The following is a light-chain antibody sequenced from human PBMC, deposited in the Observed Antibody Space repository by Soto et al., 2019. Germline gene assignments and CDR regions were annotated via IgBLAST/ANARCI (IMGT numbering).Light chain of an antibody. CDR1: GGDVGAYNY. J-gene: IGLJ3*02. V-gene: IGLV2-14*01. CDR3: RSSTTSNTVV. Sequence: QSALTQPASVSGSPGQSITISCAGTGGDVGAYNYVSWYQQHPGKAPKLMIYEVFRRPSGISNRFSASKSGNTASLTISTLQAEEEADYYCRSSTTSNTVVFGGGTKVTVL. CDR2: EVF.